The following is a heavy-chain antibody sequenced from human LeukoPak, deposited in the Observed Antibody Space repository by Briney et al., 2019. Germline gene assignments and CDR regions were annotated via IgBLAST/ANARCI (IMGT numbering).Heavy chain of an antibody. V-gene: IGHV1-18*01. J-gene: IGHJ4*02. D-gene: IGHD4-17*01. Sequence: ASVKVSCKASGYIFNRYVISWVRQAPGQGLECMGWISAYNGDTNYAQEFQGRVTMTTDTSTSTAYMELRSLRSDDTAVYYCAGHLYGDYFFDYWGQGTLVTVSS. CDR1: GYIFNRYV. CDR3: AGHLYGDYFFDY. CDR2: ISAYNGDT.